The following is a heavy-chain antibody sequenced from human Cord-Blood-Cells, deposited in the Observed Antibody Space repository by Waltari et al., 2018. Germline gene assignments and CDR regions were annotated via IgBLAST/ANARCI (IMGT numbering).Heavy chain of an antibody. CDR3: AASLTGDPDWYFDL. CDR2: INAGNGNT. J-gene: IGHJ2*01. Sequence: QVQLVQSGAEVKKPGASVKVSCKASGYTFTSYAITWVRQAPGQRLWWMGWINAGNGNTKYSQKFQGRVTITRDTSASTAYMELSSLRSEDTAVYYCAASLTGDPDWYFDLWGRGTLVTVSS. V-gene: IGHV1-3*01. CDR1: GYTFTSYA. D-gene: IGHD7-27*01.